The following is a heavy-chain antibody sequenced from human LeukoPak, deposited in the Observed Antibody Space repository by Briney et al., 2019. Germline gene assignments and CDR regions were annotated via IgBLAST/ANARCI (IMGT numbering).Heavy chain of an antibody. D-gene: IGHD5-18*01. J-gene: IGHJ4*02. CDR3: ARIGYSNSYDY. CDR1: GYTFTSYD. CDR2: MNPPSGDT. V-gene: IGHV1-8*03. Sequence: GASVKISCKASGYTFTSYDINWVRQTTGQGLEWMGWMNPPSGDTGYAQKFQGRVTITWDTSISTAYMELSSLRSEDTAVYYCARIGYSNSYDYWGQGTLVTVSS.